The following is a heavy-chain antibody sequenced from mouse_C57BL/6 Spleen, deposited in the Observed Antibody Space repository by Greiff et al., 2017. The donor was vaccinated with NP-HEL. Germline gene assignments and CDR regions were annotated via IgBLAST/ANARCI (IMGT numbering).Heavy chain of an antibody. CDR3: ARVYYDYDDGFAY. CDR1: GFTFSDYG. CDR2: ISSGSSTI. D-gene: IGHD2-4*01. Sequence: EVKLVESGGGLVKPGGSLKLSCAASGFTFSDYGMHWVRQAPEKGLEWVAYISSGSSTIYYADTVKGRFTISRDNAKNTLFLQMTSLRSEDTAMYYCARVYYDYDDGFAYWGQGTLVTVSA. J-gene: IGHJ3*01. V-gene: IGHV5-17*01.